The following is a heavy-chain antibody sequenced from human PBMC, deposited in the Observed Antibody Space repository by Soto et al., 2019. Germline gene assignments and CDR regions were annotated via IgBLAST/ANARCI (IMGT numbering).Heavy chain of an antibody. CDR3: GKVSRKGSAIDFDF. V-gene: IGHV1-8*01. CDR2: VNPNNGDT. CDR1: GYTFSNYD. D-gene: IGHD3-10*01. J-gene: IGHJ4*02. Sequence: QVQLVQSGAELKKPGASVKVSCKASGYTFSNYDMNWVRQATGQGPEWIGWVNPNNGDTGYAQKFQGRVTLTTDISTTTVYMVLTSMRSEDTAFYYCGKVSRKGSAIDFDFWGQGTLITVSS.